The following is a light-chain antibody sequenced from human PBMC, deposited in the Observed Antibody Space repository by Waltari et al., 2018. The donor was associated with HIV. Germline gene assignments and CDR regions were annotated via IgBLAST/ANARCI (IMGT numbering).Light chain of an antibody. Sequence: EIVMTQSPATLSVSPGERATLSCRASQRVSSHVAWYQQKPGKAPRLLIYGASTRATGIPARFSGSGSGTEFTLTISSLQSEDFAVYYCQQYNNWPRTFGQGTKVEIK. V-gene: IGKV3-15*01. J-gene: IGKJ1*01. CDR3: QQYNNWPRT. CDR2: GAS. CDR1: QRVSSH.